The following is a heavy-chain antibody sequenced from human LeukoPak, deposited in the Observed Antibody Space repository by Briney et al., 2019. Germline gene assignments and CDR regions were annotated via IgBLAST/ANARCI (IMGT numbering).Heavy chain of an antibody. V-gene: IGHV4-38-2*01. D-gene: IGHD3-10*01. Sequence: PSETLSLTCAVSGYFISSGYYWAWVRQPPGKGLEWIASKYHSGNTYQHPSLKSRITISVDTSKNQLSLKLSSVTAADTAIYYCARRAQGAPSGGFDYWGQGTLVTVSS. CDR1: GYFISSGYY. CDR2: KYHSGNT. CDR3: ARRAQGAPSGGFDY. J-gene: IGHJ4*01.